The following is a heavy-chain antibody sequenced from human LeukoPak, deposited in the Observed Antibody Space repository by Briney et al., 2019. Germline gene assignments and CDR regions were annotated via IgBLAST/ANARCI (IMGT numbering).Heavy chain of an antibody. J-gene: IGHJ3*02. D-gene: IGHD5-18*01. CDR3: ARDLRLIHLWFEKGDAFGI. Sequence: GASVKVSCKASGYTFTSYGMSWVRQAPGQGLEWMGWISAKNGNTNYAQKLQGRVTMTTDTSTSTANMELRSLRSDDTAVYYCARDLRLIHLWFEKGDAFGIWGQGTVVTVSS. V-gene: IGHV1-18*01. CDR1: GYTFTSYG. CDR2: ISAKNGNT.